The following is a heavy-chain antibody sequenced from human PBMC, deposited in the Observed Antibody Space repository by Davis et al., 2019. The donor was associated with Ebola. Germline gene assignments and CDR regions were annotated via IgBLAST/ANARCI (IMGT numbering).Heavy chain of an antibody. D-gene: IGHD3-16*01. Sequence: GGSLRLSCAASGFTSSGSAMHWVRQASGKGLEWVGRIRSKANSYATAYAASVKGRFTISRDESKNTAYLQMTSLKTEDTAVYYYMRGGGVAESYWGQGTLVTVTS. V-gene: IGHV3-73*01. CDR1: GFTSSGSA. CDR2: IRSKANSYAT. J-gene: IGHJ4*02. CDR3: MRGGGVAESY.